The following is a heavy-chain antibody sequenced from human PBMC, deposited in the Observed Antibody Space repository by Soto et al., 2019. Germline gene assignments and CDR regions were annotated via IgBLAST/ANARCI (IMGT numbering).Heavy chain of an antibody. CDR1: GGTFRRYA. CDR3: ACGFRYDSSGYYFDS. J-gene: IGHJ4*02. Sequence: QVQLVQSGAEVKKPGASVTVSCTASGGTFRRYASSWVRRAPGQGLEWMGGILPMFGTPNYAQKFQGRVTISADESTSTAYVELSSLRAEDTAVYYCACGFRYDSSGYYFDSWGQGTLVTVSS. V-gene: IGHV1-69*01. D-gene: IGHD3-22*01. CDR2: ILPMFGTP.